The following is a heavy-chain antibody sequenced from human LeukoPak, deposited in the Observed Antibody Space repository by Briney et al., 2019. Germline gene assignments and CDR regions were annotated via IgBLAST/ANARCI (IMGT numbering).Heavy chain of an antibody. Sequence: ASVKVSCKASGYTFTSYAMNWVRQAPGQGLEWMGWISAYNGNTNYAQKLQGRVTMTTDTSTSTAYMELRSLRSDDTAVYYCARLRFPYATWFDPWGQGTLVTVSS. CDR2: ISAYNGNT. J-gene: IGHJ5*02. CDR3: ARLRFPYATWFDP. CDR1: GYTFTSYA. V-gene: IGHV1-18*01. D-gene: IGHD2-8*01.